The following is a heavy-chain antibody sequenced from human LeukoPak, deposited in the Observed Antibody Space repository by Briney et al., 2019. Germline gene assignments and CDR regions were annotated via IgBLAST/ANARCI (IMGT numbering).Heavy chain of an antibody. V-gene: IGHV4-31*03. J-gene: IGHJ5*02. D-gene: IGHD5-12*01. CDR3: ARDVPEYSGYDLVAWFDP. CDR1: GRSISRGGYY. CDR2: IYYSGST. Sequence: SQTLSLTCTVSGRSISRGGYYWSWIRQHPGKGLERFGYIYYSGSTYYNPSLKSRVTISVDTSKNQFSLKLSSVTAADTVVYYCARDVPEYSGYDLVAWFDPWGQGTLVTVSS.